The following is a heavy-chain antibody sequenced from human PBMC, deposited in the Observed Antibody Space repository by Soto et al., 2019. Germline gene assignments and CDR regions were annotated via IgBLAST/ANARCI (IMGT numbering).Heavy chain of an antibody. Sequence: ASVKVSCNVSGYIFTNYGFSWVRQAPGQGLEWMGWINPYNGNTKYAQKMQGRVTMTTDTPTSTAYMEMRSLRSDDTAVYYCAREGGVSPRPFIDYWGQGTLVTVSS. V-gene: IGHV1-18*01. CDR2: INPYNGNT. CDR3: AREGGVSPRPFIDY. D-gene: IGHD6-6*01. J-gene: IGHJ4*02. CDR1: GYIFTNYG.